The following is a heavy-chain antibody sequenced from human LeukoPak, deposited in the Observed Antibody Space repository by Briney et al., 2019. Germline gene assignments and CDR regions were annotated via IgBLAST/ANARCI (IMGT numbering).Heavy chain of an antibody. CDR1: GGTFSSYA. CDR2: ISAYNGNT. CDR3: ARDGPAYCGGDCYSDY. J-gene: IGHJ4*02. Sequence: GSSVKVSCKASGGTFSSYAISWVRQAPGQGLEWMGWISAYNGNTNYAQKLQGRVTMTTDTSTSTAYMELRSLRSDDTAVYYCARDGPAYCGGDCYSDYWGQGTLVTVSS. D-gene: IGHD2-21*02. V-gene: IGHV1-18*01.